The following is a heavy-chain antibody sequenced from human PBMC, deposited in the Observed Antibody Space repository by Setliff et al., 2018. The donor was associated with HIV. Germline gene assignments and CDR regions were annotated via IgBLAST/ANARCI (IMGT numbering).Heavy chain of an antibody. Sequence: SETLSLTCTVSGGSISSRAYYWGWIRQPPGKGLEWIGSIFYSGSTYYNPSLKSRVTISVDTSKNQFSLKLSSVTAADTAVYYCATYSSSWPDYWGQGTLVTVSS. D-gene: IGHD6-13*01. J-gene: IGHJ4*02. CDR2: IFYSGST. CDR3: ATYSSSWPDY. V-gene: IGHV4-39*01. CDR1: GGSISSRAYY.